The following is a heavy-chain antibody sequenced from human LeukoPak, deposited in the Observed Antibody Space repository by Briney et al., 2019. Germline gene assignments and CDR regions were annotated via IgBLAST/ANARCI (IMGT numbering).Heavy chain of an antibody. CDR3: ARDLSYYFGSGTSALDV. V-gene: IGHV4-31*03. CDR1: GASISTGGYY. J-gene: IGHJ6*02. D-gene: IGHD3-10*01. Sequence: TLSLTCTFSGASISTGGYYWTWIRQPPGGGLEWIGYIYYTGSIDYNPSLKSRLTISLDKSKNQFSLKLSSVTAADTAIYYCARDLSYYFGSGTSALDVWGQGTAVTVSS. CDR2: IYYTGSI.